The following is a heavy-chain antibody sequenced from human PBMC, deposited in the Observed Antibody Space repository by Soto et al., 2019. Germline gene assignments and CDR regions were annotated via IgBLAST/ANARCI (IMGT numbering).Heavy chain of an antibody. V-gene: IGHV4-31*03. D-gene: IGHD5-18*01. CDR1: GGSISSGGYC. Sequence: SETLSLTCTVSGGSISSGGYCWSWIRQHPGKGLEWIGYIYYSGSTYYNPSLKSRVTISVDTSKNQFSLKLSSVTAADTAVYYCARGYSYGYYWFDPWGQGTLVTVSS. J-gene: IGHJ5*02. CDR3: ARGYSYGYYWFDP. CDR2: IYYSGST.